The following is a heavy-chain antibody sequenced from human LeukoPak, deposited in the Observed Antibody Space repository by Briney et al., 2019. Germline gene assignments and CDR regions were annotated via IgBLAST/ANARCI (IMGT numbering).Heavy chain of an antibody. CDR1: GFTFSSYN. J-gene: IGHJ4*02. Sequence: PGGSLRLSCAASGFTFSSYNMNWVRQAPGKGLEWVSSISSSSSYIYYADSVKGRFTISRDNAKNSLSLQMNSLRAEDTAVYYCARDSGNSGSYFPSDYWGQGTLVTVSS. D-gene: IGHD1-26*01. CDR2: ISSSSSYI. CDR3: ARDSGNSGSYFPSDY. V-gene: IGHV3-21*01.